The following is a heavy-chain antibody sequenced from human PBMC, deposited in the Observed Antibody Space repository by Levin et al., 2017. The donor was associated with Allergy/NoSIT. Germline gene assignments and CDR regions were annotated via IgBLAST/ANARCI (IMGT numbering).Heavy chain of an antibody. D-gene: IGHD6-19*01. V-gene: IGHV3-23*01. CDR1: GFTFSSCA. CDR3: ARVPRGAVADDY. CDR2: ISGSGGST. Sequence: GGSLRLSCAASGFTFSSCAMSWVRQAPGKGLEWVSAISGSGGSTYYADSVKGRFTISRDNSNNTLYLQMNSLRAEDTAVYYCARVPRGAVADDYWGQGTLVIVSS. J-gene: IGHJ4*02.